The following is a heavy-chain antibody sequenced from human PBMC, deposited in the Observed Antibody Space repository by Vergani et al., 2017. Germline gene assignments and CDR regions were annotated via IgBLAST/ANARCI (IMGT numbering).Heavy chain of an antibody. J-gene: IGHJ4*02. CDR2: IKQDGSEE. CDR3: ESYRVHRPRSIFDY. D-gene: IGHD1-14*01. Sequence: EVQLVESGGGLVQPGGSLRLSCAASGFLFSDYWLNWVRQSPGGGLEWVANIKQDGSEEVYVDSVKGRFTISRDNAKNSLYLQMNSLRAEDTAVYYCESYRVHRPRSIFDYWGQGTLVTVSS. V-gene: IGHV3-7*01. CDR1: GFLFSDYW.